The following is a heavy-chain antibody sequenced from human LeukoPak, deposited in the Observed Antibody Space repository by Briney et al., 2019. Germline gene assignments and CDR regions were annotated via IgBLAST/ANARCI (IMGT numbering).Heavy chain of an antibody. CDR2: INPNSGGT. J-gene: IGHJ6*02. D-gene: IGHD3-10*01. CDR1: GYTFTSYG. CDR3: ASSRGYGSGSYYDYYYYGMDV. Sequence: ASVKVSCKASGYTFTSYGISWVRQAPGQGLEWMGWINPNSGGTNYAQKFQGRVTMTRDTSISTAYMELSRLRSDDTAVYYCASSRGYGSGSYYDYYYYGMDVWGQGTTVTVSS. V-gene: IGHV1-2*02.